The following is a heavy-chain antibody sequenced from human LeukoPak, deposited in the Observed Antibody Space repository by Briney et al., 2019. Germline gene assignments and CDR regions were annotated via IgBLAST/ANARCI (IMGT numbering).Heavy chain of an antibody. CDR2: ISYDGSNK. D-gene: IGHD3-10*01. V-gene: IGHV3-30*04. J-gene: IGHJ4*02. Sequence: GGSLRLSCAASGFTPSSYAMHWVRQAPGKGLEWVAVISYDGSNKDYADSVKGRFTISRDNSKNTLYLQMNSLRAEDTAVYYCARDRIISSGSYYDFDYWGQGTLVTVSS. CDR3: ARDRIISSGSYYDFDY. CDR1: GFTPSSYA.